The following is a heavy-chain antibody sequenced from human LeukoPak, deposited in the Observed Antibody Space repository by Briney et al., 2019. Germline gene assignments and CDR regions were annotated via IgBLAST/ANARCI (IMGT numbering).Heavy chain of an antibody. J-gene: IGHJ3*01. CDR3: ARAKIAAAGTGAFDV. V-gene: IGHV3-23*01. CDR2: FSATDGSA. D-gene: IGHD6-13*01. Sequence: GGSLRLSWAVSGITLSNYAMSWFRKAPGKGLEWVSAFSATDGSAQYAESVEGRFTISRDNSKNTLFLQMNSLGAEDTAVYYCARAKIAAAGTGAFDVWGQGTLVTVSS. CDR1: GITLSNYA.